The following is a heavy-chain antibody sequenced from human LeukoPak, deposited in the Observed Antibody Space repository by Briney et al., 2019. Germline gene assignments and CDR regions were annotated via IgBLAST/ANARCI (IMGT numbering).Heavy chain of an antibody. CDR2: IYYSGST. D-gene: IGHD3-22*01. CDR3: ARRGDSSGYYPFDY. CDR1: GGSISSSSYY. J-gene: IGHJ4*02. V-gene: IGHV4-39*01. Sequence: PSETLSLTCTVSGGSISSSSYYWGWIRQPPGKGLEWIGSIYYSGSTYYNPSLKSRVTISVDTSKNQFPLKLSSVTAADTAVYYCARRGDSSGYYPFDYWGQGTLVTVSS.